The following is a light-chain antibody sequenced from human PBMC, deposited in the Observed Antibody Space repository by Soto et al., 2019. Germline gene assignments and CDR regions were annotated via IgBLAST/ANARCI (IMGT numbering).Light chain of an antibody. V-gene: IGLV2-8*01. Sequence: SVLTQPPSPSGSPGQSVTISCTGTSRDVGTYNSVSWYQQHPGKAPKLMMYEVTKRPAGVPDRFSGSKSGNTASLTVSGLQAEDEADYYCSSYAGTHIVFGIGTKVTVL. J-gene: IGLJ1*01. CDR3: SSYAGTHIV. CDR1: SRDVGTYNS. CDR2: EVT.